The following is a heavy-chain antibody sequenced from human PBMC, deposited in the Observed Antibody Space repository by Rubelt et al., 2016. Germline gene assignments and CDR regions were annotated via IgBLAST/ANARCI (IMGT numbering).Heavy chain of an antibody. CDR3: ARENNWIKNGMDV. CDR1: GFTFSNHA. J-gene: IGHJ6*02. CDR2: ISGSGGST. V-gene: IGHV3-23*04. D-gene: IGHD1/OR15-1a*01. Sequence: EEQLVESGGGLVQPGGSLRLSCAASGFTFSNHAMSWVRQAPGKGLEWVSAISGSGGSTFYADSVKGRFTISRDNAKNSLYLQMNSLRDEDTAVYYWARENNWIKNGMDVWGQGTTVTVSS.